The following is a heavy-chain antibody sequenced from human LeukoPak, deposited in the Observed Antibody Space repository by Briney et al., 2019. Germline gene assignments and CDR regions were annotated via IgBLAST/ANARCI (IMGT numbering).Heavy chain of an antibody. Sequence: GGSLRLSCAASGFTFSSYGMHWVRQAPGKGLEWVAVISYDGSNKYYADSVKGRFTISRDNSKNTLYLQMNSLKTEDTAVYYCTTGGTYYSDSSGYEGTCLDYWGQGTLVTVSS. D-gene: IGHD3-22*01. V-gene: IGHV3-30*03. J-gene: IGHJ4*02. CDR3: TTGGTYYSDSSGYEGTCLDY. CDR1: GFTFSSYG. CDR2: ISYDGSNK.